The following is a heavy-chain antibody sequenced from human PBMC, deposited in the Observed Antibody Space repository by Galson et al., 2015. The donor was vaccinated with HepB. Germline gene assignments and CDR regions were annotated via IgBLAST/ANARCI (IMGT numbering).Heavy chain of an antibody. Sequence: SVKVSCKASGYTFTSYDINWVRQATGRGLEWMGWMNPNSGNTGYAQKFQGRVTMTRNTSISTAYMELSSLRSEDTAVYYCARLAYCTNGVCYYFDYWGQGTLVTVSS. J-gene: IGHJ4*02. D-gene: IGHD2-8*01. CDR2: MNPNSGNT. CDR1: GYTFTSYD. CDR3: ARLAYCTNGVCYYFDY. V-gene: IGHV1-8*01.